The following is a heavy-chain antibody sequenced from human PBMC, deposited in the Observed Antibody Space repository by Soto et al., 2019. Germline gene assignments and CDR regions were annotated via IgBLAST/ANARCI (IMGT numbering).Heavy chain of an antibody. V-gene: IGHV1-18*04. D-gene: IGHD3-3*01. CDR3: ARERVVTVPLDY. J-gene: IGHJ4*02. Sequence: QVQLLQSGAEVKKPGASVKVSCKASGYTFTTYGITWVRQAPGQGLEWMGWISAYNGNTNYAQKLQGRVTTTPDTSTSTAYMELRSMRSADTAVYSCARERVVTVPLDYWGQGPLVTVSS. CDR1: GYTFTTYG. CDR2: ISAYNGNT.